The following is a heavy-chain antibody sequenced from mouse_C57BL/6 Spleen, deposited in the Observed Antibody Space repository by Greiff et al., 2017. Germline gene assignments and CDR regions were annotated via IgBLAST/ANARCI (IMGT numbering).Heavy chain of an antibody. Sequence: VQLQQSGPELVKPGASVKISCKASGYTFTDYYMNWVKQSHGKSLEWIGDINPNNGGTSYNQKFKGKATLTVDKSSSTAYMELGSLTSEDSAVYYCARFFGDYGGFDYWGQGTTLTVSS. J-gene: IGHJ2*01. V-gene: IGHV1-26*01. CDR2: INPNNGGT. CDR3: ARFFGDYGGFDY. D-gene: IGHD2-4*01. CDR1: GYTFTDYY.